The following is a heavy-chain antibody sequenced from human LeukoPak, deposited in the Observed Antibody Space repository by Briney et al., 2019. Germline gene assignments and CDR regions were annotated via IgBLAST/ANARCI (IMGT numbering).Heavy chain of an antibody. CDR3: ARVGAYYDSSGYSPIDY. D-gene: IGHD3-22*01. J-gene: IGHJ4*02. Sequence: GGSLRLSCAASGFTFSSYGMTWVRQAPGKGLEWVSWISSSSTYISYADSVKGRFTISRDDAGNSLYLHMNSLRAEDTAVYYCARVGAYYDSSGYSPIDYWGQGTPVTVSS. CDR2: ISSSSTYI. V-gene: IGHV3-21*01. CDR1: GFTFSSYG.